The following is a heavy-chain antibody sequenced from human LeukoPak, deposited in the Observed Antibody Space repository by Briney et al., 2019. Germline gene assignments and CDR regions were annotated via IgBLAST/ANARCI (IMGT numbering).Heavy chain of an antibody. CDR2: ISSSSSYI. J-gene: IGHJ4*02. CDR3: ARDPSGYYFRFDY. D-gene: IGHD3-22*01. V-gene: IGHV3-21*01. CDR1: GFTFSSYS. Sequence: GGSLRLXCAASGFTFSSYSMNWVRRAPGKGLEWVSSISSSSSYIYYADSVKGRFTISRDNAKNSLYLQMNSLRAEDTAVYYCARDPSGYYFRFDYWGQGTLVTVSS.